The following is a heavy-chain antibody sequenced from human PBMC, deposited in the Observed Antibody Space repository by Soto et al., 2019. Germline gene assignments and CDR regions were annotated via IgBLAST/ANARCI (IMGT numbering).Heavy chain of an antibody. J-gene: IGHJ4*02. D-gene: IGHD1-26*01. CDR1: GFSISTSGVC. CDR3: AHRRRGSSFDY. V-gene: IGHV2-5*02. CDR2: IYWDDYK. Sequence: HITLKESGPTLVKPTQTLTLTCTFSGFSISTSGVCVGWIRQPPGKSLEWLALIYWDDYKRYSPSLKSRLTMTKATAKNQVVLTMTNMVPVDTATYYCAHRRRGSSFDYWGQGTLVTVSS.